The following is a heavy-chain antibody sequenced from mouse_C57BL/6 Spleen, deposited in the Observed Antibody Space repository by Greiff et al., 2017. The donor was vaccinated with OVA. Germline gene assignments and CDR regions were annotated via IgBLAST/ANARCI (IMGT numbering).Heavy chain of an antibody. CDR1: GYAFSSSW. D-gene: IGHD3-2*02. Sequence: VKLVESGPELVKPGASVKISCKASGYAFSSSWMNWVKQRPGKGLEWIGRIYPGDGDTNYNGKFKGKATLTADKSSSTAYMQLSSLTSEDSAVYFCAREGDSSGPAWFAYWGQGTLVTVSA. CDR3: AREGDSSGPAWFAY. CDR2: IYPGDGDT. V-gene: IGHV1-82*01. J-gene: IGHJ3*01.